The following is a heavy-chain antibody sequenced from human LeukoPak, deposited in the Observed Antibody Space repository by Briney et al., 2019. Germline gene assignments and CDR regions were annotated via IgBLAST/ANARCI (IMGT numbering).Heavy chain of an antibody. Sequence: GRSLRLSCAASGFTFSGYAMHWVRQAPGQGLEWMGWISAYNGNTNYAQKLQGRVTMTTDTSTSTAYMELRSLRSDDTAVYYCARSRSLRAFDIWGQGTMVTVSS. CDR3: ARSRSLRAFDI. V-gene: IGHV1-18*01. D-gene: IGHD4-17*01. J-gene: IGHJ3*02. CDR1: GFTFSGYA. CDR2: ISAYNGNT.